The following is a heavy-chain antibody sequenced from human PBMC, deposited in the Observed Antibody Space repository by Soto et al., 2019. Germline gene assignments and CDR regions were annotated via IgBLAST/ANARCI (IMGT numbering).Heavy chain of an antibody. CDR2: IKQDGSEK. D-gene: IGHD3-16*01. Sequence: EVQLVESGGGLVQPGGSLRLSCAASGFTFSSYWMSWVRQAPGKGLEWVANIKQDGSEKYYVDSVKGRFTISTDNAKNSLYLQMNSLXXEDTAVYYCASGGSAFDYWGQGTLVTVSS. V-gene: IGHV3-7*01. CDR3: ASGGSAFDY. J-gene: IGHJ4*02. CDR1: GFTFSSYW.